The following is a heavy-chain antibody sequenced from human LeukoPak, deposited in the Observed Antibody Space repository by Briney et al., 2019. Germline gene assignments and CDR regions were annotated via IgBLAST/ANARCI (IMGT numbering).Heavy chain of an antibody. J-gene: IGHJ4*02. D-gene: IGHD2-21*02. CDR2: ISFDGSDK. CDR3: AKVLSGGDSVGWYFDY. CDR1: GFTFSSYS. V-gene: IGHV3-30*18. Sequence: GGSLRLSCAASGFTFSSYSMNWVRQAPGKGLEWVAFISFDGSDKDYVDSVKGRFTITRDNSKNTLYLQMNSLRAEDTAVYYCAKVLSGGDSVGWYFDYWGQGTLVTVSS.